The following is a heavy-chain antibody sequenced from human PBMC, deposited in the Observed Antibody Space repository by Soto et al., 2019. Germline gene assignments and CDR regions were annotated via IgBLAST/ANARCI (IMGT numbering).Heavy chain of an antibody. V-gene: IGHV3-30-3*01. D-gene: IGHD3-3*01. J-gene: IGHJ6*02. Sequence: QVQLVESGGGVVQPGRSLRLSCAASGFTFSSYAMHWVRQAPGKGLEWVAVISYDGSNKYYADSVMGRFTISRDNSKNTLYLQMIILSAEDTAVYYCARDYGVNLESLLYHYGMDVWGQGTTVTVSS. CDR3: ARDYGVNLESLLYHYGMDV. CDR2: ISYDGSNK. CDR1: GFTFSSYA.